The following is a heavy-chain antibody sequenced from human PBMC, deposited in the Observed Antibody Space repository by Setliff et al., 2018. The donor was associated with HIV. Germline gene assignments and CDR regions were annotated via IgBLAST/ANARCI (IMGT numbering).Heavy chain of an antibody. D-gene: IGHD3-3*02. J-gene: IGHJ4*02. V-gene: IGHV1-24*01. CDR2: FDHEDGKI. CDR1: GDTLTKFS. Sequence: ASVKVSCKVSGDTLTKFSIYWVRQAPGKGLEWMGGFDHEDGKIIYAQKFQGRVSMTEDTSTDTAYMDLSSLRSDDTAVYYCAAPSSVYIFGVLTPVSFDYWGQGTLVTVSS. CDR3: AAPSSVYIFGVLTPVSFDY.